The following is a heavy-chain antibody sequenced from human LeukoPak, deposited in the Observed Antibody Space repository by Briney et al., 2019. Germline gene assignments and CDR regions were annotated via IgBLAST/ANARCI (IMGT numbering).Heavy chain of an antibody. CDR3: AKGRADYYYYYMDV. Sequence: PGRSLRLSCAASGFTFSSYGMHWVRQAPGKGLEWVAVIWYDGSNKYYADSVKGRFTISRDNSKNTLYLQMNSLRAEDTAVYYCAKGRADYYYYYMDVWGKRTTVTVSS. CDR1: GFTFSSYG. V-gene: IGHV3-33*06. J-gene: IGHJ6*03. CDR2: IWYDGSNK.